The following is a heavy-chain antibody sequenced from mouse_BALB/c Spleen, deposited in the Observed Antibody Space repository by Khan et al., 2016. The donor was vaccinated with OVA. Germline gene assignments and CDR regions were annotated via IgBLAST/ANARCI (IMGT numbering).Heavy chain of an antibody. Sequence: QVQLQQSGAELVRPGVSVKISCKGSGYTFTDFAMHWVKQSHAKSLEWIGVISTYYGDATNNQKFKGKATMTVDKSSSTAYMELARLTSEDSAIYYCVSGSGNSRFAYWGQGTLVTVSA. J-gene: IGHJ3*01. V-gene: IGHV1S137*01. D-gene: IGHD1-3*01. CDR2: ISTYYGDA. CDR3: VSGSGNSRFAY. CDR1: GYTFTDFA.